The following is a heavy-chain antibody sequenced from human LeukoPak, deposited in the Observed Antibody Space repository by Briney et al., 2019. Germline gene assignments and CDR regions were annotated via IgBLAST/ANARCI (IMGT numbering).Heavy chain of an antibody. D-gene: IGHD5-18*01. CDR3: AGWRDTGMVRAQLLEL. CDR1: GGSISSSSYY. CDR2: IYYSGSN. Sequence: SETLSLTCTVSGGSISSSSYYWGWIRQPPGKGLEGFVCIYYSGSNYHTPSLKSRVTIYVDKSQIPFYLKLGSVAAADTAVYYCAGWRDTGMVRAQLLELWGQGTLVSVSS. V-gene: IGHV4-39*01. J-gene: IGHJ4*02.